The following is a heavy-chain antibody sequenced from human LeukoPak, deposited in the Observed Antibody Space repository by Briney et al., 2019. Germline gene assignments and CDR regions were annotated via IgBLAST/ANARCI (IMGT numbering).Heavy chain of an antibody. J-gene: IGHJ4*02. CDR2: ISSSSSYI. CDR3: TSDPLYYDILTGYHLY. CDR1: GFTFSSYS. D-gene: IGHD3-9*01. Sequence: GGSLRLSCAASGFTFSSYSMNWVRQAPGKGLEWVSSISSSSSYIYYADSVKGRFTISRDNAKNSLYLQMNSLKTEDTAVYYCTSDPLYYDILTGYHLYWGQGTLVTVSS. V-gene: IGHV3-21*04.